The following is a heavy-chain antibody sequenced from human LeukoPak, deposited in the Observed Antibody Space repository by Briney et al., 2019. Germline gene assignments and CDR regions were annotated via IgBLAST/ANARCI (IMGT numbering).Heavy chain of an antibody. J-gene: IGHJ4*02. CDR2: ISGSGGST. V-gene: IGHV3-23*01. D-gene: IGHD2-2*01. CDR3: AKDPIYCSSTSCYAYYFDY. Sequence: GGSLRLSCAASGFTFSSYAMSWVRQAPGKGLEWVSAISGSGGSTYYADSVKGRFTISRDNSKNTLYLQMNSLRAEDTAVYYCAKDPIYCSSTSCYAYYFDYWGQGTLVIVSS. CDR1: GFTFSSYA.